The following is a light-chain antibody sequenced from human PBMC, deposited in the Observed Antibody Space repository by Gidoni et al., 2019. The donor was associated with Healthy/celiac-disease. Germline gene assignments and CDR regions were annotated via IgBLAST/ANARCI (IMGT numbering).Light chain of an antibody. CDR2: AES. V-gene: IGKV1-39*01. Sequence: DIQMTQSPSSLSASVGDRVTITCRASQSISSYLNWYQQKPGKAPKLLIYAESSLQSGVPSRFSGSGSGKDFTLTIRSLQPEDFATYYCQQSYSTPRSLTFGGGTKVEIK. CDR3: QQSYSTPRSLT. CDR1: QSISSY. J-gene: IGKJ4*01.